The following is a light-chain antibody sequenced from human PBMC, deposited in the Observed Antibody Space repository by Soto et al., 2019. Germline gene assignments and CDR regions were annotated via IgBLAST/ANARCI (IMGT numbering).Light chain of an antibody. CDR3: QSFDTRLSGYV. V-gene: IGLV1-40*01. CDR1: SSNIGAGYD. J-gene: IGLJ1*01. CDR2: GNT. Sequence: QLVLTQPPSVSGAPGQRVTISCTGSSSNIGAGYDVHWYQQLPGTAPKLLIYGNTNRPSGVPDRFSGSKSGTSASLAITGLRPEDEADYYCQSFDTRLSGYVFATGTKVTVL.